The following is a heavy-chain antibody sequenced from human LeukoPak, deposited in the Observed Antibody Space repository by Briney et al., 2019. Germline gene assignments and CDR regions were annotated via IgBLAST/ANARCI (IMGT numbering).Heavy chain of an antibody. D-gene: IGHD2-15*01. Sequence: GRSLRLSCAASGFTFSSYGMHWVRQAPGKGLEWVAVISHDGRNKFYADSVKGRFTISRDDSKNTLDLEMNSLRAEDTAVYYCATQPCSGGSCYLGNWGQGTLVTVSS. V-gene: IGHV3-30*03. CDR2: ISHDGRNK. J-gene: IGHJ4*02. CDR3: ATQPCSGGSCYLGN. CDR1: GFTFSSYG.